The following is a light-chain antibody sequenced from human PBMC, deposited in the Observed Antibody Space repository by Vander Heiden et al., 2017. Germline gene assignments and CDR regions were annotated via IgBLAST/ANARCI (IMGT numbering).Light chain of an antibody. CDR3: MQAGGT. Sequence: DIVMTQSPLSLPVTPGEPASISCRSSQSLLHSNGYNYLDWYLQKPGQSPQLLIYLGSNRASGVPDRFSGSGSGTDFTLKISRVEAEDDGVYYCMQAGGTFGQGTKVEIK. CDR1: QSLLHSNGYNY. J-gene: IGKJ1*01. CDR2: LGS. V-gene: IGKV2-28*01.